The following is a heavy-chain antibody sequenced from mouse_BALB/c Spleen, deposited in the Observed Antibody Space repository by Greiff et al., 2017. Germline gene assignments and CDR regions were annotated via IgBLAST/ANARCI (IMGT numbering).Heavy chain of an antibody. V-gene: IGHV5-12-2*01. CDR1: GFTFSSYT. Sequence: EVKLVESGGGLVQPGGSLKLSCAASGFTFSSYTMSWVRQTPEKRLEWVAYISNGCGSIYYADTVKGRFTISRDNAKNTLYLQMSSLKSEDTAMYYCARHDYAYWGQGTLVTVSA. D-gene: IGHD2-4*01. J-gene: IGHJ3*01. CDR2: ISNGCGSI. CDR3: ARHDYAY.